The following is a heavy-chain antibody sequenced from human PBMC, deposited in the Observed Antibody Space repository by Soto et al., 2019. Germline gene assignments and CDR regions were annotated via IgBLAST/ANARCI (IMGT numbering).Heavy chain of an antibody. Sequence: EVQLLESGGGLVQPGGSLRLSCAASGFTFSSYAMSWVRQAPGKGLEWVSAISGSGGSTYYADSVKGRFTISRDNSKNTLYLQMNSLRAEDTAVYYCAKDLLYCSSTSCYMDYYYYMDVWGKGTTVTVSS. V-gene: IGHV3-23*01. CDR2: ISGSGGST. D-gene: IGHD2-2*02. J-gene: IGHJ6*03. CDR1: GFTFSSYA. CDR3: AKDLLYCSSTSCYMDYYYYMDV.